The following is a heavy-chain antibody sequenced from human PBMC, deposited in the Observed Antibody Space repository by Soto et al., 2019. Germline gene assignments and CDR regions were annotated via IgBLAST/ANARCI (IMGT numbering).Heavy chain of an antibody. CDR3: AREGLATLSDAFDI. J-gene: IGHJ3*02. Sequence: GASVKVSCKASCYTFTSYGVSWVRLAPGQGLERMGWISAYNGNTNYAQKLQGRVTMTTDTSTSTAYMELRNLRSDDTAVYYCAREGLATLSDAFDISGQGTMVTVSS. D-gene: IGHD5-12*01. CDR1: CYTFTSYG. CDR2: ISAYNGNT. V-gene: IGHV1-18*01.